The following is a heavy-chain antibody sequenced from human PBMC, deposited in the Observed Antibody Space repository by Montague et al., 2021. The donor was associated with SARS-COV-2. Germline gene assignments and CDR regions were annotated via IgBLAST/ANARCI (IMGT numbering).Heavy chain of an antibody. CDR2: IYHSGNT. CDR1: GGSISGYY. CDR3: AREYRIELWQTNWYFGL. Sequence: SETLSLTCTVSGGSISGYYWSWIRQPPGKGLEWIGYIYHSGNTKYNPSLKSRVSISADTSRNQFSLRLSSVTAADTAVYYCAREYRIELWQTNWYFGLWGRGPLVTVSS. J-gene: IGHJ2*01. D-gene: IGHD5-18*01. V-gene: IGHV4-59*01.